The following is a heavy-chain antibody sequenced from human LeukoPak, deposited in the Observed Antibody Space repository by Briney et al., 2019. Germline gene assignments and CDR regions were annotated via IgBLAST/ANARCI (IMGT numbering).Heavy chain of an antibody. Sequence: GGSLRLSCAASGFTFDDYAMHWVRQAPGKGLEWVSGISWNSGSIGYADSVKGRFTISRHNSKNTLYLQMNSLRAEDTDVYYCAREGYYDSSGYSIVYWGQGTLVTVSS. D-gene: IGHD3-22*01. CDR3: AREGYYDSSGYSIVY. V-gene: IGHV3-9*01. J-gene: IGHJ4*02. CDR2: ISWNSGSI. CDR1: GFTFDDYA.